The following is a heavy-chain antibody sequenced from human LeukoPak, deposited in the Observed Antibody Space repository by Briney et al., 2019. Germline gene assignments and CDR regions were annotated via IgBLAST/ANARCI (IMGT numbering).Heavy chain of an antibody. Sequence: GSLRLSCAASGFAFSSFSMNWVRQARGKGLEWVSYISGSSSTIYYANSVKGRFTISRDSAKNSLYLQMNSLRDEDTAVYYCARDLHSGAYTFDYWGQGTLVTVSS. CDR3: ARDLHSGAYTFDY. V-gene: IGHV3-48*02. CDR2: ISGSSSTI. CDR1: GFAFSSFS. D-gene: IGHD1-26*01. J-gene: IGHJ4*02.